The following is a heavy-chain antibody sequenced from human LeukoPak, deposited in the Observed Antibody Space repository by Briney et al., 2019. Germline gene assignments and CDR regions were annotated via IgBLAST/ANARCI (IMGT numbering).Heavy chain of an antibody. CDR2: INPNSGGT. J-gene: IGHJ4*02. CDR3: ARGRYFDWLPSFDY. CDR1: GYTFTSYW. Sequence: GESLKISCKGFGYTFTSYWIGWVRQMPGKGLEWMGWINPNSGGTNYAQKFRGRVTMTRDTSIRTAYMELSRLRFDDTAVYYCARGRYFDWLPSFDYWGQGNLVTVSS. D-gene: IGHD3-9*01. V-gene: IGHV1-2*02.